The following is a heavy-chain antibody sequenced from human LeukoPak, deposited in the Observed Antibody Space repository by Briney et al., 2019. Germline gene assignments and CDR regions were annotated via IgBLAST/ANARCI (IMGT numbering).Heavy chain of an antibody. V-gene: IGHV3-48*04. CDR3: AREYYYDSSAVKGPYYFDY. CDR1: GFTFSSYS. Sequence: GGSLRLSCAASGFTFSSYSMNWVRQAPGKGLEWVSYISSSSSTIYYADSVKGRFTISRDNAKNSLYLQMNSLRAEDTAVYYCAREYYYDSSAVKGPYYFDYWGQGTLVTVSS. J-gene: IGHJ4*02. CDR2: ISSSSSTI. D-gene: IGHD3-22*01.